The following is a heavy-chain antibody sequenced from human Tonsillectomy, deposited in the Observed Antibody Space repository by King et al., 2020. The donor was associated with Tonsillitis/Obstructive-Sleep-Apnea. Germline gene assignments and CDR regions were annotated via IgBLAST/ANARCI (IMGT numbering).Heavy chain of an antibody. D-gene: IGHD3-16*02. Sequence: VQLVESGGGVVQPGKSLRLSCAASGFTLSHYAMHWVRQAPGEGLEWVAVISYDGCNKYYGDSVKGRFTISRDNAKNTLYLQMNSLSAEDTAVYYCAGEYRHYFDYWGQGTLVTVSS. V-gene: IGHV3-30*04. CDR3: AGEYRHYFDY. CDR2: ISYDGCNK. J-gene: IGHJ4*02. CDR1: GFTLSHYA.